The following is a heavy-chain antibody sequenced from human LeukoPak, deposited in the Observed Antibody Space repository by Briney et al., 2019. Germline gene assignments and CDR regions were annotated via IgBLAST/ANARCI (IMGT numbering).Heavy chain of an antibody. CDR1: GGSINSYY. D-gene: IGHD3-10*01. CDR2: IYYSGST. J-gene: IGHJ4*02. V-gene: IGHV4-59*01. CDR3: ARHRGQADLDF. Sequence: PSETLSLTCTVSGGSINSYYWSWIRQPPGKGLEWIGYIYYSGSTSFNPSLKSRVIISADTSKNQFSLKLSSVTAADTAVYYCARHRGQADLDFWGQGTLVTVSS.